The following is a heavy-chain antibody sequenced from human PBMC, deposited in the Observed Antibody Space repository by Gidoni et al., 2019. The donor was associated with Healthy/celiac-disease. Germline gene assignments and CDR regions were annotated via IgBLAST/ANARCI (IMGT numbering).Heavy chain of an antibody. CDR3: ARETGQVIYYFDY. Sequence: QVQLVESGGGVVQPGRSLRLSCAASGFTFSSYGMHWVRQAPGKGLEWVAVIWYDGSNKYYADSVKGRFTISRDNSKNTLYLQMNSLRAEDTAVYYCARETGQVIYYFDYWGQGTLVTVSS. D-gene: IGHD3-9*01. V-gene: IGHV3-33*01. J-gene: IGHJ4*02. CDR2: IWYDGSNK. CDR1: GFTFSSYG.